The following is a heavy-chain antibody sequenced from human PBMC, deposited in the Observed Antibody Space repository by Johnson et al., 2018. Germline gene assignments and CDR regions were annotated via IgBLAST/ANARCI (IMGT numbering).Heavy chain of an antibody. Sequence: QVQLVQSGAEVKKPGASVRVSCKASGYTSTTYYVHWVRQVPRQGPEWMGMINPSGDNTTYAQKFRGRLTMTWDTSTSTVYMELSSLRSEDTAVYYCARVLLMCRGGSCYWYYYHYHMDVWGQGTTVTVSS. D-gene: IGHD2-15*01. J-gene: IGHJ6*03. V-gene: IGHV1-46*01. CDR1: GYTSTTYY. CDR2: INPSGDNT. CDR3: ARVLLMCRGGSCYWYYYHYHMDV.